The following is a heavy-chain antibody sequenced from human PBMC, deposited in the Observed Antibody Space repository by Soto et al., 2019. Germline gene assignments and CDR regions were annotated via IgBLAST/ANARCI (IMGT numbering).Heavy chain of an antibody. CDR1: GGSISSSSYY. Sequence: SETLSLTCTVSGGSISSSSYYWGWIRQPPGKGLEWIGSIYYSGSTYYNPSLKSRVTISVDTSKNQFSLKLSSVTAADTAVYYCARITILHYGMDVWGQGTTVTVSS. D-gene: IGHD3-3*01. J-gene: IGHJ6*02. CDR2: IYYSGST. V-gene: IGHV4-39*01. CDR3: ARITILHYGMDV.